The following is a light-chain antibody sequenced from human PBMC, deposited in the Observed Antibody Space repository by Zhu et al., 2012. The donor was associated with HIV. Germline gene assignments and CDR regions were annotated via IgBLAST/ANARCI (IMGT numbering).Light chain of an antibody. Sequence: DIQLTQSPSFLSASVGDRVTITCRASQAISSYLAWYQQKPGKAPKLLIYAASTLQSGVPSRFSGSGSGTEFTLTISSLQPEDFATYYCQQLDSYLFTFGPGTKVISN. V-gene: IGKV1-9*01. CDR1: QAISSY. CDR2: AAS. CDR3: QQLDSYLFT. J-gene: IGKJ3*01.